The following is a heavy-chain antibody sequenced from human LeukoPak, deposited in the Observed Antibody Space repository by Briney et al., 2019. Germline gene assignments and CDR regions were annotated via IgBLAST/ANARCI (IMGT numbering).Heavy chain of an antibody. CDR3: ARGAWYYYYMDV. J-gene: IGHJ6*03. Sequence: TTSETLSLTCTVSGGSINSYYWNWIRQPPGKGLEGIGYIYYSGSTKYNPSLKSRVTISVDTSNNQCSLKLSSVTAADTAVYYCARGAWYYYYMDVWGRGTTVTVSS. CDR2: IYYSGST. CDR1: GGSINSYY. D-gene: IGHD3-16*01. V-gene: IGHV4-59*01.